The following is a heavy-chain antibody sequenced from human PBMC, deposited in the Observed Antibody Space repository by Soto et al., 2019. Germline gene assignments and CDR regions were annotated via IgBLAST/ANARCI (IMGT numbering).Heavy chain of an antibody. CDR1: GGSVSSGSYY. J-gene: IGHJ6*02. V-gene: IGHV4-61*01. D-gene: IGHD1-7*01. CDR3: ARDRVNWNYFGEPVYYYYGMDV. Sequence: SETLSLTCTVSGGSVSSGSYYWSWIRQPPGKGLEWIGYIYYSGSTNYNPSLKSRVTISVDTSKNQFSLKLSSVTAADTAVYYCARDRVNWNYFGEPVYYYYGMDVWGQGTTVTVSS. CDR2: IYYSGST.